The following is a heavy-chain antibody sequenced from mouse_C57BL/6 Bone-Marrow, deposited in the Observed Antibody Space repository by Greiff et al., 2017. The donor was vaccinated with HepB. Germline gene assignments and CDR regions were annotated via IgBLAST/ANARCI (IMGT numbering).Heavy chain of an antibody. J-gene: IGHJ1*03. CDR2: IDPANSNT. D-gene: IGHD1-1*01. V-gene: IGHV14-3*01. CDR3: ARYYYGSSFYWYFDV. CDR1: GFNIKNTY. Sequence: EVQLQQSVAELVRPGASVKLSCTASGFNIKNTYMHWVKQRPEQGLEWIGRIDPANSNTKYAPKFQGKATITADTSSNTAYLQLSSLTSEDTAIYYCARYYYGSSFYWYFDVWGTGTTVTVSS.